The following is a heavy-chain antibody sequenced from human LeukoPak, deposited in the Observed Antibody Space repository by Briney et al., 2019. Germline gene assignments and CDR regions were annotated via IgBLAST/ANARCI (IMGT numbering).Heavy chain of an antibody. J-gene: IGHJ4*02. CDR1: GYSFTTYW. V-gene: IGHV5-51*01. CDR3: ARRVADSWYFDY. CDR2: IYPGDYDT. Sequence: GESLKISCRGSGYSFTTYWIGWVRQMLGKGLEWIWIIYPGDYDTRYSPSFQGQVTISADKSISTAYLQWSSLKASDTAIYYCARRVADSWYFDYWGQGTLVTVSS. D-gene: IGHD6-13*01.